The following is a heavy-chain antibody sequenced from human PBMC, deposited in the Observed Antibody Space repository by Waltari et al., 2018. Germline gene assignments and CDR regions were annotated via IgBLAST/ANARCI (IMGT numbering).Heavy chain of an antibody. Sequence: QVQLQQWGAGLLKPSETLSLTCAVYGRSFSGYYWSWIRQPPGKGLEWIGEINHSGSTNYNPSLKSRVTISVDTSKNQFSLKLSSVTAADTAVYYCARGRDGYGYYYYYYMDVWGKGTTVTISS. CDR2: INHSGST. V-gene: IGHV4-34*01. J-gene: IGHJ6*03. CDR3: ARGRDGYGYYYYYYMDV. CDR1: GRSFSGYY. D-gene: IGHD5-18*01.